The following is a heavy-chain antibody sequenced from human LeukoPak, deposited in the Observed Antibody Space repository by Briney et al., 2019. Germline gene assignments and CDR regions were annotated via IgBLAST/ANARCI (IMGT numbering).Heavy chain of an antibody. CDR2: MNPNSGNT. Sequence: ASVKVSCKASGYTFTSYDINWVRPATGQGLEWMGWMNPNSGNTGYAQKFQGRVTMTRNTSISTAYMELSSLRSEDTAVYYCARPKTGDRAFDIWGQGTMVTVSS. CDR3: ARPKTGDRAFDI. J-gene: IGHJ3*02. CDR1: GYTFTSYD. V-gene: IGHV1-8*01. D-gene: IGHD7-27*01.